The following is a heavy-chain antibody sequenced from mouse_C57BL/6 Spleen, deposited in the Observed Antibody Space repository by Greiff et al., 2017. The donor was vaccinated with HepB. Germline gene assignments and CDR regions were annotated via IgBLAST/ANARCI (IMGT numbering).Heavy chain of an antibody. CDR2: IDPSDSYT. D-gene: IGHD3-2*02. Sequence: QVQLQQPGAELVMPGASVKLSCKASGYTFPSYWMHWVKQRPGQGLEWIGEIDPSDSYTNYNQKFKGKSTLTVDKSSSTAYMQLSSLTSEDSAVYYCARSRSSSGYVVHFDYWGQGTTLTVSS. CDR1: GYTFPSYW. CDR3: ARSRSSSGYVVHFDY. V-gene: IGHV1-69*01. J-gene: IGHJ2*01.